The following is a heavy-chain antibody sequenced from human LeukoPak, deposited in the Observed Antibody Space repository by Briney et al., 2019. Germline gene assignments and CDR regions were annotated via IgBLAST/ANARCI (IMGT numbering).Heavy chain of an antibody. Sequence: GRSLRLSCAASGFTFSSYGMHWVRQAPGKGLEWVAVISYDGSNKYYADSVKGRFTISRDNSKNTLYLQMNSLRAEDTAVYYCARGLRIVGATMGVDYWGQGTLVTISS. CDR3: ARGLRIVGATMGVDY. CDR1: GFTFSSYG. V-gene: IGHV3-30*03. J-gene: IGHJ4*02. CDR2: ISYDGSNK. D-gene: IGHD1-26*01.